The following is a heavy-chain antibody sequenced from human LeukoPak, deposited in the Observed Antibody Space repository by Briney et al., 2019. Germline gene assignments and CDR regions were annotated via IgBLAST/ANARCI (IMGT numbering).Heavy chain of an antibody. Sequence: GASVTVSCKASGYTFTSYYMHWVRQAPGQGLEWMGIINPSGGSTSYAQKFQGRVTMTRDMSTSTVYMELSSLRSEDTAVYYCATSQEMATIQFDYWGQGTLVTVSS. D-gene: IGHD5-24*01. J-gene: IGHJ4*02. CDR1: GYTFTSYY. CDR2: INPSGGST. CDR3: ATSQEMATIQFDY. V-gene: IGHV1-46*01.